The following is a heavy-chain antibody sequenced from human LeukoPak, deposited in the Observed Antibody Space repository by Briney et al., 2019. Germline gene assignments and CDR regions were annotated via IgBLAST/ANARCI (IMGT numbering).Heavy chain of an antibody. CDR1: GFTFSGYY. J-gene: IGHJ4*02. CDR3: ARDFTSFDY. V-gene: IGHV3-11*04. CDR2: ISSSGNAI. Sequence: GGSLRLSCAASGFTFSGYYMTWIRQAPGKGLEWVSYISSSGNAIYYADSVKGRFTISRDNTKNSLYLQMNSLRAEDTAVYYCARDFTSFDYWGQGTLVTVSS.